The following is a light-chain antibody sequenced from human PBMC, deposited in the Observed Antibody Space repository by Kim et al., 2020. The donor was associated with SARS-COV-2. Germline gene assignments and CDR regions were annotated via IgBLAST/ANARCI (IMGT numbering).Light chain of an antibody. CDR3: QHYSRFPYS. Sequence: ASVGDRVTIPCRASENNGTWLAWYQQKPGRAPRLLIYLASTLEAGVPSRFSGTGSGTEFSLSITSLQPDDFATYYCQHYSRFPYSFGQGTKLEI. CDR1: ENNGTW. CDR2: LAS. J-gene: IGKJ2*01. V-gene: IGKV1-5*03.